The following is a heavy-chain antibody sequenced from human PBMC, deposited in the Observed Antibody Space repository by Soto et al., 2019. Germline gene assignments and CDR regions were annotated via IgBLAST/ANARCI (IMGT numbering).Heavy chain of an antibody. CDR2: IGHDGSNK. J-gene: IGHJ5*02. V-gene: IGHV3-33*01. CDR3: ARSGGIAYRLWLDP. Sequence: WGSLSLSCAASGFTFSTYGWPWVRQAPGKGLEWVAVIGHDGSNKYCAASVKGRFTISSDNSKNTLYLQMNSLRAEDTAVYYCARSGGIAYRLWLDPWGQGTLVTVSS. CDR1: GFTFSTYG. D-gene: IGHD6-6*01.